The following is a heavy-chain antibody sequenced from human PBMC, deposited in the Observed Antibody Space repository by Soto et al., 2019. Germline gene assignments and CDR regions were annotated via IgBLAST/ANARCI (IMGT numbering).Heavy chain of an antibody. J-gene: IGHJ5*02. Sequence: EVQLLESGGGLVQPGGSLRLSCAASGFTFSNYAMSWVRQAPEKGLEWVSIISGSSSITYYADSVKGRITISSDNSRNTLYLQMTSLRAEDTAVYYCAANWYENWFDPWGQGTLVTVSS. CDR2: ISGSSSIT. V-gene: IGHV3-23*01. CDR1: GFTFSNYA. CDR3: AANWYENWFDP. D-gene: IGHD1-1*01.